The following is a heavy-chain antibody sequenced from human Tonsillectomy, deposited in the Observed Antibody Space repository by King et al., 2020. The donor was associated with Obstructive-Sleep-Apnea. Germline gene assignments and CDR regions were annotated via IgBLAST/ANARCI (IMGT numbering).Heavy chain of an antibody. Sequence: VQLVESGGGLVQPGRSLRLSCAASGFTFDDYAMHWVRQVPGKGLEWVSGISWNSGSIGYAASVKGLFTISRDNAKNSLYLQMTSLRAEDTALYYCAKGGLFYYDSSGYFDYWGQGTLVTVSS. J-gene: IGHJ4*02. D-gene: IGHD3-22*01. CDR1: GFTFDDYA. CDR2: ISWNSGSI. CDR3: AKGGLFYYDSSGYFDY. V-gene: IGHV3-9*01.